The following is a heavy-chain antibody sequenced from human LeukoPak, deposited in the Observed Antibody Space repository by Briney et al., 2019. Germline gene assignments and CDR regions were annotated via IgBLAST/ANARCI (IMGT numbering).Heavy chain of an antibody. CDR3: ARDWEDCSSTSCYLSAFDI. J-gene: IGHJ3*02. CDR1: GFTFSSYA. D-gene: IGHD2-2*01. Sequence: GGSLRLSCAASGFTFSSYAMHWVRQAPGKGLEWVAVISYDGSNKYYADSVKGRFTISRDNSKNTLYLQMNSLRAEDTAVYYCARDWEDCSSTSCYLSAFDIWGQGTMVTVSS. V-gene: IGHV3-30-3*01. CDR2: ISYDGSNK.